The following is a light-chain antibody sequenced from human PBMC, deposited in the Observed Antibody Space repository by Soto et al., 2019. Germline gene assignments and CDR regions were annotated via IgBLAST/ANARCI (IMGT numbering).Light chain of an antibody. Sequence: EIVMTQSQATLSVSPGKRATRSCRASQSVSSNLAWYHQKPGQAPRLLIHGASTRATGIPARFSGSGSGTEFTLTISSLQSEDFAVYYCQQYNNWLWTFGQGTKVDIK. J-gene: IGKJ1*01. CDR1: QSVSSN. CDR3: QQYNNWLWT. V-gene: IGKV3-15*01. CDR2: GAS.